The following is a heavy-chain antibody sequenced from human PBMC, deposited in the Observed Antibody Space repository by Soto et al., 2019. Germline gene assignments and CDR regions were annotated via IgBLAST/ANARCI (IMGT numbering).Heavy chain of an antibody. CDR3: ARTARYSSSWYVFDY. CDR1: GFTFSSYG. D-gene: IGHD6-13*01. J-gene: IGHJ4*02. CDR2: ISYDGSNK. Sequence: QPGGSLRLSCAASGFTFSSYGMHWVRQAPGKGLEWVAVISYDGSNKYYADSVKGRFTISRDNSKNTLYLQMNSLRAEDTAVYYCARTARYSSSWYVFDYWGQGTLVTVSS. V-gene: IGHV3-30*03.